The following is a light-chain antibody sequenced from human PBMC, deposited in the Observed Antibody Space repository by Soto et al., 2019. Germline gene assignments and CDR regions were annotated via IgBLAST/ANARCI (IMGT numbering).Light chain of an antibody. Sequence: DIQMTQSPSAMSASVGDTVTITCRARQGISNYLAWFQQKPGKAPKSLIYATSCLQSGVPSRVSGSGSGTEFAHTISSLQPEDFAAYVGLHHISYQSTFSQGTKLEI. J-gene: IGKJ2*01. CDR3: LHHISYQST. CDR1: QGISNY. CDR2: ATS. V-gene: IGKV1-17*03.